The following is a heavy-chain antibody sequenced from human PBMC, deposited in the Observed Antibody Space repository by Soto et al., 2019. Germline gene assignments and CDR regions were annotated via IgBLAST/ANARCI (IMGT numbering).Heavy chain of an antibody. CDR1: GGSISSGGYY. D-gene: IGHD2-15*01. CDR2: IYYSGST. CDR3: ARDSRCSGGSCYHFDY. Sequence: PSETLSLTCTVSGGSISSGGYYWSWIRQHPGKGLEWIGYIYYSGSTYYNPSLKSRVTISVDTSKNQFSLKLSSVTAADTAVYYCARDSRCSGGSCYHFDYCGQGTLVTVSS. J-gene: IGHJ4*02. V-gene: IGHV4-31*03.